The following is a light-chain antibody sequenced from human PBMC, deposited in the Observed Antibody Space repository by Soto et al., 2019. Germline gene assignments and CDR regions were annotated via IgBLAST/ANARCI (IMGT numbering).Light chain of an antibody. CDR2: TAS. J-gene: IGKJ1*01. Sequence: DIQMTQSPSSLSASVGDRVTIACRARQSISSYINWYQQKPGKAPNLLIYTASSLESGVPSRFSGSGSGTDFTLTITSLQPEDFATYFCQQSYSRPRTFGQGTKV. V-gene: IGKV1-39*01. CDR3: QQSYSRPRT. CDR1: QSISSY.